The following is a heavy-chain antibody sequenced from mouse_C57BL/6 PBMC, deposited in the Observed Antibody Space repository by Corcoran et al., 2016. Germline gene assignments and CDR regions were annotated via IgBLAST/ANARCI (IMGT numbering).Heavy chain of an antibody. J-gene: IGHJ2*01. CDR1: GYTFTEYT. Sequence: QVQLQQSGADLVKPGASVKLSCTASGYTFTEYTIHWVKQRSGQGLEWIGYFYPGSGSIKYNEKFKDKATLTADKSSSTVYMELSRLTSEDSAVYFCARHEGGLRAFDYWGQGTTLTVSS. V-gene: IGHV1-62-2*01. CDR3: ARHEGGLRAFDY. D-gene: IGHD3-3*01. CDR2: FYPGSGSI.